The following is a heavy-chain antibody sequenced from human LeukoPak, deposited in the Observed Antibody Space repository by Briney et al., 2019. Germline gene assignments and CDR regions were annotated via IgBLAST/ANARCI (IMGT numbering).Heavy chain of an antibody. CDR1: GFTFSSYS. CDR2: ISSSSSYI. V-gene: IGHV3-21*01. D-gene: IGHD2-15*01. CDR3: ARDDKIVVVVAATRDYYYGMDV. Sequence: GGSLRLSCAATGFTFSSYSMNSVRQARGKGLEWVSSISSSSSYIHYADSVKGRFTISRDNAQNSLYLQMNSLRAADTAVYYCARDDKIVVVVAATRDYYYGMDVWGQGTTVTVSS. J-gene: IGHJ6*02.